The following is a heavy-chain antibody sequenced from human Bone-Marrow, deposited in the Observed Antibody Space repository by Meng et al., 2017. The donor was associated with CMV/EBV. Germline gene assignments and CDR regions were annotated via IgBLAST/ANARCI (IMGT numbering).Heavy chain of an antibody. V-gene: IGHV4-59*04. J-gene: IGHJ4*02. CDR1: GGSISNYY. D-gene: IGHD6-19*01. CDR3: ARGPPRYSSG. Sequence: SETLSLTCTVSGGSISNYYWSWIRQPPGKGLEWIGSISHSGDTYYNPSLKSRVIISVDTSKNQFSLKLSSVTAADTAVYYCARGPPRYSSGWGQGTLVTVSS. CDR2: ISHSGDT.